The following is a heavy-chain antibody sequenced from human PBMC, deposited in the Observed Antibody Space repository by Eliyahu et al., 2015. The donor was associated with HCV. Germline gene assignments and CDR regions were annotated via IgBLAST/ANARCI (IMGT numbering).Heavy chain of an antibody. J-gene: IGHJ4*02. CDR2: IYDSGSGT. D-gene: IGHD2-2*03. CDR3: ATRHSGY. V-gene: IGHV3-23*05. Sequence: EVKVLESGGGLVQPGGSLRLSCTVSGYTFSTTDMIWVRQAPGKGLEWVSGIYDSGSGTFYADSVKGRFTISRDNSKNSLFLQMNSLRVEDTAVYYCATRHSGYWGQGTLVTVSS. CDR1: GYTFSTTD.